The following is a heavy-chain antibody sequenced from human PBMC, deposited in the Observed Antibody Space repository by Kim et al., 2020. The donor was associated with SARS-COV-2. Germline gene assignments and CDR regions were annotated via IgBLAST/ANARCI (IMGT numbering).Heavy chain of an antibody. Sequence: ASVKVSCKASGYTFTSYAMNWVRQAPGQGLEWMGWINTNTGNPTYAQGFTGRFVFSLDTSVSTAYLQISSLKAEDTAVYYCARVGVLLWFGELSHGAFDIWGQGTMVTVSS. CDR1: GYTFTSYA. J-gene: IGHJ3*02. D-gene: IGHD3-10*01. V-gene: IGHV7-4-1*02. CDR2: INTNTGNP. CDR3: ARVGVLLWFGELSHGAFDI.